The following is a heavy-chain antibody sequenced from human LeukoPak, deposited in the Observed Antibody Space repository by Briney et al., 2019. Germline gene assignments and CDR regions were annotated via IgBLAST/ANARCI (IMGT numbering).Heavy chain of an antibody. CDR3: ARAGDDGYNYGHSNFDY. D-gene: IGHD5-18*01. CDR2: INHSGNT. Sequence: PGGSLRLSCAASGFTVSSNYMSWIRQPPGKGLEWIGEINHSGNTNYNPSLKSRVTISVDTSKNQFSLKLSSVTAADTAVYYCARAGDDGYNYGHSNFDYWGQGTLVTVSS. V-gene: IGHV4-34*01. J-gene: IGHJ4*02. CDR1: GFTVSSNY.